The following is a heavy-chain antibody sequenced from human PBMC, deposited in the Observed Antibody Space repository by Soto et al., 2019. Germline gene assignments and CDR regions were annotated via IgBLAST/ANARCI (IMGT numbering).Heavy chain of an antibody. CDR3: ARVIECSGGSCPFDY. J-gene: IGHJ4*02. Sequence: SETLSLTCTVSGGSISSDYWMWIRQPPGKGLEWIGYIYYTGSTNYNPSLKSRVTMTTDTSTSTAYMELRSLRSDDTAVYYCARVIECSGGSCPFDYWGQGTLVTVSS. V-gene: IGHV4-59*01. CDR2: IYYTGST. CDR1: GGSISSDY. D-gene: IGHD2-15*01.